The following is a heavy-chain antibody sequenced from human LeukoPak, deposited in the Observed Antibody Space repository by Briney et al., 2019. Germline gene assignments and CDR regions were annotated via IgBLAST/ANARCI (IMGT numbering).Heavy chain of an antibody. D-gene: IGHD3-22*01. CDR2: IIPILGTA. CDR3: ARDIGNYYDSRPAFDI. CDR1: RGTFSIYT. V-gene: IGHV1-69*13. Sequence: SVKVSCKASRGTFSIYTISWVRHAPGQGLEWMGGIIPILGTANYAQKFQGRVTITADESTSTAYMELSSLRSEDTAVYYCARDIGNYYDSRPAFDIWGQGTMVTVSS. J-gene: IGHJ3*02.